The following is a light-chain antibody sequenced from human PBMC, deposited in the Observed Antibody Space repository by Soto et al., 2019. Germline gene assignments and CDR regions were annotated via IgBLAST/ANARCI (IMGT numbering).Light chain of an antibody. J-gene: IGKJ1*01. CDR2: DAS. Sequence: EIVLTQSPSTLSFSPWERSTRSCRASQSVSSYLAWYQQKPGQAPRLLIYDASNRATGIPARFSGSGSGTDFTLTISSLEPEDFAVYYCQQRSNWSFGQGTKVDIK. CDR3: QQRSNWS. V-gene: IGKV3-11*01. CDR1: QSVSSY.